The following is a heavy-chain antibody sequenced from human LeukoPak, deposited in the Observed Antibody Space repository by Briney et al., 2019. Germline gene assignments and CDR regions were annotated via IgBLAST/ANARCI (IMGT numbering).Heavy chain of an antibody. D-gene: IGHD4-23*01. Sequence: GGSLRLSCAASGFAFSTYSMNWVRQAPGKGLVWVPRINPDGSSTTYADSVRGRFTISRDNAKTTLYLQMNSLRAEDTAVYYCARDPVLDEYGGNSPYWGQGTLVTVSS. CDR1: GFAFSTYS. CDR3: ARDPVLDEYGGNSPY. CDR2: INPDGSST. V-gene: IGHV3-74*01. J-gene: IGHJ4*02.